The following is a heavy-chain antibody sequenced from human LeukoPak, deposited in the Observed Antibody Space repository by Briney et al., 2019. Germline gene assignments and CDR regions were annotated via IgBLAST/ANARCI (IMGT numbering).Heavy chain of an antibody. D-gene: IGHD6-13*01. CDR2: IYSSGST. Sequence: SETLSLTCTVSGGSISSSSYYWGWIRQPPGKGLEWIGSIYSSGSTYHSPALTSRVTISVDTSKNQFSLKLSSVTAADTAVYSCAREWGSSWDYWGQGTLVTVSS. CDR1: GGSISSSSYY. V-gene: IGHV4-39*07. CDR3: AREWGSSWDY. J-gene: IGHJ4*02.